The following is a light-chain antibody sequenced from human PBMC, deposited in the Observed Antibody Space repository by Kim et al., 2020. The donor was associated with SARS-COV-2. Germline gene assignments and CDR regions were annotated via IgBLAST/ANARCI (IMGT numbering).Light chain of an antibody. Sequence: LFPGEIATHTCRASQSVSDYLAWYQHKPGQAPRLLIYTSFNRATGIPARFSGSGSGTDFTLTISSLESEDFAVYYCQQRYKWQLTFGGGTKVDIK. CDR3: QQRYKWQLT. CDR2: TSF. J-gene: IGKJ4*01. CDR1: QSVSDY. V-gene: IGKV3-11*01.